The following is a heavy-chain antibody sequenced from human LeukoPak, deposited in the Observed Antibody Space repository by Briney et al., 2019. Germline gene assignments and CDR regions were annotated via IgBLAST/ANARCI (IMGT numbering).Heavy chain of an antibody. Sequence: ASVNVSCKASGYTFTTYGINWVRQAPGQGLEWMGWISAYNGNTNYAQNLQGRVTMTTDASTNTAYMELRSLRSGDTAVYYCARDSDYGDYEYWGQGTLVTVSS. CDR3: ARDSDYGDYEY. D-gene: IGHD4-17*01. CDR2: ISAYNGNT. CDR1: GYTFTTYG. V-gene: IGHV1-18*01. J-gene: IGHJ4*02.